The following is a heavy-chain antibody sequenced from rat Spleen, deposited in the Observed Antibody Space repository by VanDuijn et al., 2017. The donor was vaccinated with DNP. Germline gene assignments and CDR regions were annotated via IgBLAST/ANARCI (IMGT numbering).Heavy chain of an antibody. CDR3: ATHAYGSYDAMDA. CDR1: GFTFSDYY. Sequence: EVQLVESGGGLVQPGGSLKLSCAASGFTFSDYYMAWVRQAPTKGLEWVASISPSGGSTYYRDSVKGRFTISRDNAKSTLYLQMDSLRSEDTATYYCATHAYGSYDAMDAWGQGTSVTVSS. V-gene: IGHV5-25*01. J-gene: IGHJ4*01. D-gene: IGHD1-8*01. CDR2: ISPSGGST.